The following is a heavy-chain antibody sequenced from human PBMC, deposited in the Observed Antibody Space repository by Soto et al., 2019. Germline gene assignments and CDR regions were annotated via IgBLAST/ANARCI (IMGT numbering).Heavy chain of an antibody. CDR3: AHRDSARFYFDY. V-gene: IGHV2-5*02. J-gene: IGHJ4*02. CDR1: GFSLSTNEVR. D-gene: IGHD3-22*01. Sequence: QITLKESGPTVVKPTQTLTLTCTLSGFSLSTNEVRVGWIRQPPGKALEWLALIYWDDDKRYSPSLKNRLTITNDTSKNQVVLTITNMDPGDTATYYCAHRDSARFYFDYWGQGTLVTVTS. CDR2: IYWDDDK.